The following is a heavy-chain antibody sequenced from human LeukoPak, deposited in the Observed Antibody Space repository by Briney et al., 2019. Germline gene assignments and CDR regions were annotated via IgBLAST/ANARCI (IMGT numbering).Heavy chain of an antibody. V-gene: IGHV3-23*01. Sequence: PGGSLRLSCAASGFTFSSYAMSWVRQAPGKGLEWVSAISGSGGSTNYADSVKGRFTISRANSKNTLYLQMNSLRAEDTAVYYCAKDGWDILTGYYIEAGGFDYWGQGTLVTVSS. CDR2: ISGSGGST. J-gene: IGHJ4*02. CDR1: GFTFSSYA. CDR3: AKDGWDILTGYYIEAGGFDY. D-gene: IGHD3-9*01.